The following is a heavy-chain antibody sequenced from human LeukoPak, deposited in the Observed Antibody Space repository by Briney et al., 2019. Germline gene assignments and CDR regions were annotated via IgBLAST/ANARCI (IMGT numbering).Heavy chain of an antibody. D-gene: IGHD6-19*01. CDR3: ARGLAVAGESYYFDY. CDR1: GFTFSSYE. V-gene: IGHV4-34*01. Sequence: PGGSLRLSCAASGFTFSSYEMNWVRQPPGKGLEWIGEINHSGSTNYNPSLKSRVTISVDTSKNQFSLKLSSVTAADTAVYYCARGLAVAGESYYFDYWGQGTLVTVSS. J-gene: IGHJ4*02. CDR2: INHSGST.